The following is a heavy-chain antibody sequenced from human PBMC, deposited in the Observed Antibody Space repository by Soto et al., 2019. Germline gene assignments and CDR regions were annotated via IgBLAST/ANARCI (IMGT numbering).Heavy chain of an antibody. V-gene: IGHV4-59*08. CDR2: IYYSGGT. J-gene: IGHJ1*01. D-gene: IGHD6-13*01. CDR1: GDSMNPYY. CDR3: ARMWQQSTFFTH. Sequence: PSETLSLTCTVSGDSMNPYYWSWIRQPPGKGLEWIGYIYYSGGTNYNPSLKSRVTISVDTSKNQFSLRLSSVTAADTAVYYCARMWQQSTFFTHWGQGTLVTVSS.